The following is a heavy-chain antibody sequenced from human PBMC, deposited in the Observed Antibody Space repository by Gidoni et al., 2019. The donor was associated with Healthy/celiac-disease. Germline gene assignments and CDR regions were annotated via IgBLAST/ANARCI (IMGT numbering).Heavy chain of an antibody. D-gene: IGHD3-10*01. V-gene: IGHV3-30-3*01. CDR1: GFTFSSYA. J-gene: IGHJ5*02. CDR2: ISYDGSNK. Sequence: AASGFTFSSYAMHWVRQAPGKGLEWLAVISYDGSNKYYADSVKGRFTISRDNSKNTRYLQMNSLRAEDTAVYYCARHGYYGSGSYQNWFDPWGQGTLVTVSS. CDR3: ARHGYYGSGSYQNWFDP.